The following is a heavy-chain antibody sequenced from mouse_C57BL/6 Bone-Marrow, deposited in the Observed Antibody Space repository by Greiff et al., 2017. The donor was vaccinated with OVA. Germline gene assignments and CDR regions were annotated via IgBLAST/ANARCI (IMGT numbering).Heavy chain of an antibody. CDR2: IYPGSGST. CDR3: ARSLYDAMDY. D-gene: IGHD2-12*01. V-gene: IGHV1-55*01. J-gene: IGHJ4*01. CDR1: GYTFTSYW. Sequence: VKLQESGAELVKPGASVKMSCKASGYTFTSYWITWVKQRPGQGLEWIGDIYPGSGSTNYNEKFKSKATLTVDTSSSTAYMQLSSLTSEDSAVYYCARSLYDAMDYWGQGTSVTVSS.